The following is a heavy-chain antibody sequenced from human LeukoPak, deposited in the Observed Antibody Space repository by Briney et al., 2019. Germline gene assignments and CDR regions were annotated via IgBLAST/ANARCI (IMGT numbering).Heavy chain of an antibody. D-gene: IGHD6-13*01. CDR2: ISYDGSNK. V-gene: IGHV3-30*18. J-gene: IGHJ4*02. CDR3: AKAPYSSSWSLGY. CDR1: GFTFSSYG. Sequence: GGSLRLSCAASGFTFSSYGMHWVRQAPGKGLEWVAVISYDGSNKYYADSVKGRVTISRDNSKNTLYLQMNSLRAEDTAVYYCAKAPYSSSWSLGYWGQGTLVIVSS.